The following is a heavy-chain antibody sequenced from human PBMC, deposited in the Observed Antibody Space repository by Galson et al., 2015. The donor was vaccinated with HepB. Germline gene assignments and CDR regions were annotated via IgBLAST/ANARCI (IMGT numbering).Heavy chain of an antibody. J-gene: IGHJ6*03. Sequence: SLRLSCAASRFTFSSYGMHWVRQAPGKGLEWGAVISYDGSNEYYADSVKGRFTISRDNSKNTLYLQMNSLRAEDTAVYYCARDGFCSGGSCYPPQFLYYYYYMDVWGKGTTVTVSS. D-gene: IGHD2-15*01. V-gene: IGHV3-30-3*01. CDR1: RFTFSSYG. CDR2: ISYDGSNE. CDR3: ARDGFCSGGSCYPPQFLYYYYYMDV.